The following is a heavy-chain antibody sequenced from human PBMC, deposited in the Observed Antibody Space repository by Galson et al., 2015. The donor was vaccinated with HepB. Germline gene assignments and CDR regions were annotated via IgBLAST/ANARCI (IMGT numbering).Heavy chain of an antibody. V-gene: IGHV3-23*01. Sequence: SLRLSCAASGFTFSSYAMSWVRQAPGKGLEWVSAISGSGGSTYYADSVKGRFTISRDNSKNTLYLQMNSLRAEDTAVYYCAKRPGQYQYYFDYWGQGTLVTVSS. J-gene: IGHJ4*02. CDR2: ISGSGGST. CDR1: GFTFSSYA. CDR3: AKRPGQYQYYFDY. D-gene: IGHD4-11*01.